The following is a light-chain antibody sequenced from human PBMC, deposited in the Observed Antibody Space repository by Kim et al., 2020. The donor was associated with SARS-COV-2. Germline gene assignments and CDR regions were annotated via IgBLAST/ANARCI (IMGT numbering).Light chain of an antibody. J-gene: IGLJ3*02. CDR2: NKN. V-gene: IGLV3-19*01. CDR3: NSLDNSIERLGV. Sequence: SSELTQDPAVSVELGQTVRITFRGDSLRKYYGAWYQQKPGQAPVLLIYNKNNRPSGIPYRFTVSTSGNTASLTITGAQADDEADYYCNSLDNSIERLGVFSGGPQLSVL. CDR1: SLRKYY.